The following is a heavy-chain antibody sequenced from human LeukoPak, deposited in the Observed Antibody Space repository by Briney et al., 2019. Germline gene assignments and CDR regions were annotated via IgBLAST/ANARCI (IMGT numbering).Heavy chain of an antibody. Sequence: PSETLSLTCTVSGGSISSGDYYWSWIRQPPGKGLEWIGYIYYSGSTYYNPSLKSRVTMSVDTSKNQFSLKLSSVAAADTAVYYCASGYITSDAFDIWGQGTMVTVSS. V-gene: IGHV4-30-4*08. CDR1: GGSISSGDYY. CDR3: ASGYITSDAFDI. J-gene: IGHJ3*02. D-gene: IGHD3-3*01. CDR2: IYYSGST.